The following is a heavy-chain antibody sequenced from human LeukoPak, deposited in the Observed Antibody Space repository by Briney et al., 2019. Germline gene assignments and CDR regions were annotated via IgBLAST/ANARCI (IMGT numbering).Heavy chain of an antibody. CDR1: GGSISSSSYF. D-gene: IGHD6-19*01. J-gene: IGHJ4*02. Sequence: SETLSLTCTVSGGSISSSSYFWGWIRQPPGKGLEWIGSFYYSGAAYYNPSLESRVTISIDTSKNQFSLKLSSVTAADTAVYYCASLASGYSSGWYGGWGQGTLVTVSS. CDR2: FYYSGAA. CDR3: ASLASGYSSGWYGG. V-gene: IGHV4-39*01.